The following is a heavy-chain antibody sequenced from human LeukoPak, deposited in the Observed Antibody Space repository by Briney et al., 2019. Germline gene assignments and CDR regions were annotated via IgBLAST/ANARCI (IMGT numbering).Heavy chain of an antibody. D-gene: IGHD3-22*01. Sequence: ASVKVSCKASGYTFSRYGISWVRQAHGQGLEWMGWISAYNGNTNYPQKLQARVTMTTDTSTSTAYMELRSLRFDDTAVYYCARARYYDSSAYDDAFDIWGQGTVVTVSS. CDR1: GYTFSRYG. CDR2: ISAYNGNT. J-gene: IGHJ3*02. CDR3: ARARYYDSSAYDDAFDI. V-gene: IGHV1-18*01.